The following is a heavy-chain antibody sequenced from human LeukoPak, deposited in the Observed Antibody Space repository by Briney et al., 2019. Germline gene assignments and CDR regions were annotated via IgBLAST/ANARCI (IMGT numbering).Heavy chain of an antibody. CDR3: AGYCGGGSCPDS. J-gene: IGHJ4*02. CDR2: IHYRGET. Sequence: PSETLSLTCTVSGASISSYYWTWIRQPPGKGLEWIGYIHYRGETKCNPSLKSRVTISVDTSKNQVSLQLNSVTAADTAVYYCAGYCGGGSCPDSWGQGTLVTVSA. V-gene: IGHV4-59*08. CDR1: GASISSYY. D-gene: IGHD2-15*01.